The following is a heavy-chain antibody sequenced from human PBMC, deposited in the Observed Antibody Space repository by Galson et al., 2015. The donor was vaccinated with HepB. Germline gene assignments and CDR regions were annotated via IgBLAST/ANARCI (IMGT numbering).Heavy chain of an antibody. Sequence: SLRLSCAASGFTFGDYTMNWVRQAPGKGLEWVGFIRSKAYGGTTKYAASLKGRFTISRDDSKTIAYLQLNSLKTEDTAVYYCSRADYGMDVWGQGTTVTVSS. V-gene: IGHV3-49*04. CDR2: IRSKAYGGTT. CDR1: GFTFGDYT. J-gene: IGHJ6*02. CDR3: SRADYGMDV.